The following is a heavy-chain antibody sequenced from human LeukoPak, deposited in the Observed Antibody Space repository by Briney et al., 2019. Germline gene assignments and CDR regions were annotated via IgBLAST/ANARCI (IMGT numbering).Heavy chain of an antibody. CDR1: GYTFTSYY. CDR3: ARTPRFHSSSEPYDY. D-gene: IGHD6-13*01. Sequence: GASVKVSCKASGYTFTSYYMHWVRQAPGQGLEWMVIINPSGGSTSYAQKFQGRVTMTRDTSTSTVYMELRSLRSEDTAVYYCARTPRFHSSSEPYDYWGQGTLVTVSS. CDR2: INPSGGST. J-gene: IGHJ4*02. V-gene: IGHV1-46*01.